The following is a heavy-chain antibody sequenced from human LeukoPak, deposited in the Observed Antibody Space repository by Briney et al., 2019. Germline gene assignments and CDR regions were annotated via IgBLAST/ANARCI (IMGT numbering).Heavy chain of an antibody. J-gene: IGHJ5*02. CDR3: ARENGYCSGGSCYSVWFDP. CDR2: IYSGGST. CDR1: GFTFSNYA. Sequence: GGSLRLSCAASGFTFSNYAMSWVRQAPGKGLEWVSVIYSGGSTYYADSVKGRFTISRDNSKNTLYLQMNSLRSDDTAVYYCARENGYCSGGSCYSVWFDPWGQGTLVTVSS. V-gene: IGHV3-53*05. D-gene: IGHD2-15*01.